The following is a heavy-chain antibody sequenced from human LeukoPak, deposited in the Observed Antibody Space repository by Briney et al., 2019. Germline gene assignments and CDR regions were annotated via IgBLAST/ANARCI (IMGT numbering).Heavy chain of an antibody. CDR1: GGSFSGYF. Sequence: SETLSLTCAVYGGSFSGYFWSWIRQPPGKGLEWIGEITHSGSTNYNPSLKSRVTISVDTSKNQFSLKLRSVTAADTAVYYCARRDDYWGQGTLVTVSS. CDR2: ITHSGST. CDR3: ARRDDY. J-gene: IGHJ4*02. V-gene: IGHV4-34*01.